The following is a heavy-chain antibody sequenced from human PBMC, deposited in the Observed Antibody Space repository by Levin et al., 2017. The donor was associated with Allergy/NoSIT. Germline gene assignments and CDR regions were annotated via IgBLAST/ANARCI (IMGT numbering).Heavy chain of an antibody. J-gene: IGHJ3*02. CDR1: GFTFSDYY. V-gene: IGHV3-11*05. Sequence: PGGSLRLSCAASGFTFSDYYMNWIRQAPGKGLEWVSYISGSTSYTNYADSVKGRFTISRDNARNSLYLQMNSLRAEDTAVYYCARDRVDGTRNAFDIWGQGTKVTVSS. D-gene: IGHD5-24*01. CDR2: ISGSTSYT. CDR3: ARDRVDGTRNAFDI.